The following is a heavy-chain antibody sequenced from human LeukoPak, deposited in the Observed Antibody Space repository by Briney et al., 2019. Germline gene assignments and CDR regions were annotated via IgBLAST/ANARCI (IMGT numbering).Heavy chain of an antibody. Sequence: SETLSLTCTVSSYSISSGYYWGWIRQPPGKGLEWIGSIHHSGSTDYNPSLKSRVTISVDTSKNQFSLKLSSVTAADTAVYYCARCRDYYDSNGYSETVVFDIWGQGTMVTVSS. CDR3: ARCRDYYDSNGYSETVVFDI. J-gene: IGHJ3*02. CDR1: SYSISSGYY. V-gene: IGHV4-38-2*02. D-gene: IGHD3-22*01. CDR2: IHHSGST.